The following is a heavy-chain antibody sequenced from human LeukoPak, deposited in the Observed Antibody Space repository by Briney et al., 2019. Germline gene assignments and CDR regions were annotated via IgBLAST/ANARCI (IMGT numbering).Heavy chain of an antibody. CDR1: GFTFSSYW. V-gene: IGHV3-74*01. J-gene: IGHJ4*02. Sequence: PGGSLRLSCAASGFTFSSYWMHWVRQAPGKGLVRVSHSNSIGSSTYYADSVKGRFTISRDNAKNTLYLQMNSLRAEDTAVYYCARGGPYSSSSLDYWGQGTLVTVSS. CDR2: SNSIGSST. CDR3: ARGGPYSSSSLDY. D-gene: IGHD6-6*01.